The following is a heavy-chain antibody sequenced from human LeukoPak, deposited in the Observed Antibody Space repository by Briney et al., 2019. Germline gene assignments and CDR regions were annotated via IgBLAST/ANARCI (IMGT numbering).Heavy chain of an antibody. J-gene: IGHJ4*02. CDR3: ARVGVTAATADY. D-gene: IGHD6-25*01. Sequence: ASVKVSFKSSGYIFTTYYMHWMRQAPGQGPEWMGIINPRGGSTDYAQKFQDRVTMTSDTYTSTVYMELNSLRSEDTAVYFCARVGVTAATADYWGQGTLVTVSS. V-gene: IGHV1-46*01. CDR2: INPRGGST. CDR1: GYIFTTYY.